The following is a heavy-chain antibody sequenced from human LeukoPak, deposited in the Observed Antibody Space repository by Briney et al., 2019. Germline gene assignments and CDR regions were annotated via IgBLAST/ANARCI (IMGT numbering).Heavy chain of an antibody. Sequence: GGSLRLSCAASGFTFSSYAMSWVRQAPGKGLVWVSRINHDGTGPTYADSVKGRFTISRDNAKNTLYLQMNSLRAEDTAVYYCARAPYTTGRGYYFDSWGQGTLVTVSS. J-gene: IGHJ4*02. D-gene: IGHD2/OR15-2a*01. CDR2: INHDGTGP. CDR1: GFTFSSYA. V-gene: IGHV3-74*01. CDR3: ARAPYTTGRGYYFDS.